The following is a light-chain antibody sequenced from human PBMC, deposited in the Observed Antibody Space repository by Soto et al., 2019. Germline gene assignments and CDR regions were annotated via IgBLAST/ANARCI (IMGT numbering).Light chain of an antibody. Sequence: EVVITQSPPTLSVSPGERATLSCRASQSVSSNLAWYQQKPGQAPRLLIYGASTRATGIPARFSGSGSGTEFTLTISSLHSEDFAVYYCQQYNNWPQTFGQGTTV. J-gene: IGKJ1*01. CDR2: GAS. CDR1: QSVSSN. V-gene: IGKV3-15*01. CDR3: QQYNNWPQT.